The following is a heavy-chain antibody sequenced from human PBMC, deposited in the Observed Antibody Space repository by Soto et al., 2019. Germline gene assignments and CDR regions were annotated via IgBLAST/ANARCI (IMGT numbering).Heavy chain of an antibody. CDR2: FIPMFNRP. J-gene: IGHJ6*02. CDR1: GGTLSSYA. Sequence: QVQLVQSGAEVKKHGSSVQVSCKASGGTLSSYAISWVRQAPGQGLEWMGGFIPMFNRPHSARKFQGRVTITADESTSTAYMDLSSLRSEDTAVYYCARGQFHHVSNYYYALDVWGQGTTVTVSS. V-gene: IGHV1-69*01. CDR3: ARGQFHHVSNYYYALDV.